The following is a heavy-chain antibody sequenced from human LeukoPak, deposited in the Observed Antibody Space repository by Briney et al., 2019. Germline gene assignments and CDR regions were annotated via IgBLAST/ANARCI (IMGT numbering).Heavy chain of an antibody. D-gene: IGHD2-15*01. CDR2: IYHSGST. CDR3: ARAVCSGGSCYDWFDH. V-gene: IGHV4-4*02. CDR1: GGSISSSNW. J-gene: IGHJ5*02. Sequence: SETLSLTCAVSGGSISSSNWWSWVRQPPGKGLEWIGEIYHSGSTNYNPSLKSRVTISVDKSKNQFSLKLSSVTAADTAVYYCARAVCSGGSCYDWFDHWGQGTLVTVSS.